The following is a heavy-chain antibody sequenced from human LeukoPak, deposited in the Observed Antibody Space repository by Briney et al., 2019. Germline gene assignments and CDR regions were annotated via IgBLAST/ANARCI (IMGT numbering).Heavy chain of an antibody. Sequence: PGGSLRLSCAASGFNFSSYGMHWVRQAPGKGLEWVAVISYDGSNKYYADSVKGRFTISRDNSKNTLYLQMNSLRAEDTAVYYCAKQVDYGSGSRLTNWGQGTLVTDSS. V-gene: IGHV3-30*18. CDR2: ISYDGSNK. J-gene: IGHJ4*02. CDR1: GFNFSSYG. D-gene: IGHD3-10*01. CDR3: AKQVDYGSGSRLTN.